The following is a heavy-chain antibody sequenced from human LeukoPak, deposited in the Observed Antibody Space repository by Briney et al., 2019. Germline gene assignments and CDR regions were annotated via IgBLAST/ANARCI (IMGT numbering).Heavy chain of an antibody. V-gene: IGHV4-59*01. J-gene: IGHJ5*02. CDR1: GGSISSYY. Sequence: SETLSLTCTVSGGSISSYYWSWIRQPPGKGLEWIGYIYYSGSTSYNPSLKSRVTISVDTSKNQFSLKLSSVTAADTAVYYCARDDGVAVFDPWGQGTLVTVSS. D-gene: IGHD2-8*01. CDR3: ARDDGVAVFDP. CDR2: IYYSGST.